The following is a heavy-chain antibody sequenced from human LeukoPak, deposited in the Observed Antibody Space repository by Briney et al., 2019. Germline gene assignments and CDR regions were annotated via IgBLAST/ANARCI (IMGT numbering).Heavy chain of an antibody. CDR2: IYTSGST. V-gene: IGHV4-4*07. J-gene: IGHJ6*03. D-gene: IGHD3-3*01. Sequence: SETLSLTCTVSGGSISSYYWSWIRQPAGKGLEWIGRIYTSGSTNYNPSLKSRVTMSVDTSKNQFSLKLSSVTAADTAVYYCARDGAYYDFWSGFPPYYYYMDVWGKGTTVTVSS. CDR3: ARDGAYYDFWSGFPPYYYYMDV. CDR1: GGSISSYY.